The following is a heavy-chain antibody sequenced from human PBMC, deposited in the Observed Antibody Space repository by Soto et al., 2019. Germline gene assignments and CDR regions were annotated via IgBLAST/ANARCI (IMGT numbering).Heavy chain of an antibody. CDR1: GGSINNYY. CDR2: IYYSGST. J-gene: IGHJ4*02. D-gene: IGHD5-18*01. CDR3: ARDGMSYSSDY. Sequence: QVQLQESGPGLVRPSETLSLTCTVSGGSINNYYWSWIRQPPGKGLEWIGYIYYSGSTNYNPSLKSRVTISVDTSKNQFSLKLSSVTAADTAVYYCARDGMSYSSDYWGQGTLVTVSS. V-gene: IGHV4-59*01.